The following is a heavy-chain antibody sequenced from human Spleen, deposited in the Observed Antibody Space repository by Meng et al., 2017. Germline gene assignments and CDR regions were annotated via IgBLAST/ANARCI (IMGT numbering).Heavy chain of an antibody. CDR3: ARYVFDSSSLYSNWFDP. CDR1: GVSISSGTYY. D-gene: IGHD3-22*01. CDR2: IHYSGST. J-gene: IGHJ5*02. Sequence: QVQLQESGPGLVKPSQTLSLTCTVFGVSISSGTYYWGWIRQLPGKGLEWIAYIHYSGSTYYSPSLKSRVTISVDTSKNQLSLKLSSMTAADTAVYYCARYVFDSSSLYSNWFDPWGQGTLVTVSS. V-gene: IGHV4-31*03.